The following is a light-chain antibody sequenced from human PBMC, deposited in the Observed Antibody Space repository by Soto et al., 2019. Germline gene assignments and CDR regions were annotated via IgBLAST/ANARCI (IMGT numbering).Light chain of an antibody. CDR2: AAS. Sequence: DIQMTQSPSSLSASVGDTVTITCRASQGISNYLAWYQQKPGQVPNLLIYAASTLQSGVPSRFSGSGAGTDFTLTISSLRPEYVATYYCQKYNNAPRTFGQGTKVEL. CDR3: QKYNNAPRT. V-gene: IGKV1-27*01. CDR1: QGISNY. J-gene: IGKJ1*01.